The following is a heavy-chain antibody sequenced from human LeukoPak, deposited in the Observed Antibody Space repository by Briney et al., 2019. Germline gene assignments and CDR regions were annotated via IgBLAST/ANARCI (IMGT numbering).Heavy chain of an antibody. CDR1: GFTFSSYG. J-gene: IGHJ5*02. CDR2: ISSSSSYI. Sequence: SGGSLRLSCAASGFTFSSYGMHWVRQAPGKGLEWVSSISSSSSYIYYADSVKGRFTISRDNAKNSLYLQMNSLRAEDTAVYYCARDYSSSPFSNWFDPWGQGTLVTVSS. D-gene: IGHD6-13*01. V-gene: IGHV3-21*01. CDR3: ARDYSSSPFSNWFDP.